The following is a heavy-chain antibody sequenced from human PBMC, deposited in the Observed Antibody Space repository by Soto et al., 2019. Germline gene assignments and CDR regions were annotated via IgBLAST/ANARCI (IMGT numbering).Heavy chain of an antibody. CDR3: PRNEAGWSFDT. D-gene: IGHD2-8*01. J-gene: IGHJ4*02. V-gene: IGHV4-39*01. CDR2: NYCSRST. CDR1: RGSISSGTNY. Sequence: SETLSLTCTVSRGSISSGTNYWALLRQPPGKGLEGIANNYCSRSTFYNPSIRSRVTIFLDTYKNQFSLQLRSVTAADTAVYFCPRNEAGWSFDTWGQGTLVTV.